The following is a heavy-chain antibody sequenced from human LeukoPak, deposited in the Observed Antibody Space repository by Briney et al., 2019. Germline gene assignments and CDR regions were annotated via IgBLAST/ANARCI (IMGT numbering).Heavy chain of an antibody. CDR2: ISPSGGIT. J-gene: IGHJ3*02. D-gene: IGHD3-16*02. Sequence: GGSLRLSCAASGFTFSSHGMNWVRQAPGKGLEWVSGISPSGGITYYTDSVKGRFTISRDNSKNTVSLQMNSLRAEDTAVYYCARVPAGVIGMKDAFDIWGQGTMVTVSS. CDR3: ARVPAGVIGMKDAFDI. V-gene: IGHV3-23*01. CDR1: GFTFSSHG.